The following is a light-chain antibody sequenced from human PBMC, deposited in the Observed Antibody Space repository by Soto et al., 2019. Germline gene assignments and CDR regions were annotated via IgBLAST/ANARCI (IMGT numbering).Light chain of an antibody. V-gene: IGKV3-11*01. CDR3: QQRSSWPRMYT. CDR1: QSDGNY. CDR2: DVS. Sequence: IVLTQSPATLSLSPGERATLSCRASQSDGNYIAWYQQKPGQPPRLLIYDVSNRATGVPARFSGSGSGPDFTLTISSLEPEDFGVYHCQQRSSWPRMYTFGQGTKLEI. J-gene: IGKJ2*01.